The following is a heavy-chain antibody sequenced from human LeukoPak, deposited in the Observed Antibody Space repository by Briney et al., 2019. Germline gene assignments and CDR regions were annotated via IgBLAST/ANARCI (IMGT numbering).Heavy chain of an antibody. J-gene: IGHJ6*02. Sequence: GASLKVSAKAFGYTLASYDINWVRQATGQGLESMGWMNPNSGNTGYAQKFQGRVTMTRNPSISTAYMELSSLRSEDTAVYYCAPSIAVAMDVWGQGTTVTVSS. CDR2: MNPNSGNT. D-gene: IGHD6-19*01. CDR1: GYTLASYD. CDR3: APSIAVAMDV. V-gene: IGHV1-8*01.